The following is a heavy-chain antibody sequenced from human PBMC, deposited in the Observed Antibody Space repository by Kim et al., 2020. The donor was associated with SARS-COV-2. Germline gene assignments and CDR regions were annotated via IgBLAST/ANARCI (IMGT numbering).Heavy chain of an antibody. CDR1: GFTFTSYW. CDR2: IKQDGSVK. J-gene: IGHJ5*02. Sequence: GGSLRLSCAASGFTFTSYWMNWVRQAPGKGLEWVANIKQDGSVKYYVDSVRGRFTISRDNAKNSLFLQMNSLRVEDTAVYYCARGLYSSGASWGQGTLVT. V-gene: IGHV3-7*05. CDR3: ARGLYSSGAS. D-gene: IGHD6-25*01.